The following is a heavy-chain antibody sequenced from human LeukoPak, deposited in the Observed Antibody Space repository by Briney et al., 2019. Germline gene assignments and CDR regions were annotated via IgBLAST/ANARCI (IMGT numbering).Heavy chain of an antibody. Sequence: PSETLSLTCGVSGGSVINTNWWSWVRPPPGKGLEWIGEVHLDGRTNYNPSLESRLTMSGDVSEKQVSLKLTSVTAADTAVYYCAREGGFYRPLDYSGQGTLVTVSS. CDR3: AREGGFYRPLDY. D-gene: IGHD3-3*01. J-gene: IGHJ4*02. CDR1: GGSVINTNW. V-gene: IGHV4-4*02. CDR2: VHLDGRT.